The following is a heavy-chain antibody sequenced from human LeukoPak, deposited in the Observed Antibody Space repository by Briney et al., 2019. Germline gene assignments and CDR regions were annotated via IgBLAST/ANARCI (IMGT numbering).Heavy chain of an antibody. CDR1: GYTFTSYG. V-gene: IGHV1-18*01. J-gene: IGHJ3*02. CDR2: ISSYNGNT. CDR3: VRDRSSVGGAAYAFDI. Sequence: ASVKVSCKASGYTFTSYGISWVRQAPGQGLEWVGWISSYNGNTKYAEEFQGRVTMTTDTSTSTVYMELGSLTSDDTAVYYCVRDRSSVGGAAYAFDIWGQGTMVAVSS. D-gene: IGHD6-19*01.